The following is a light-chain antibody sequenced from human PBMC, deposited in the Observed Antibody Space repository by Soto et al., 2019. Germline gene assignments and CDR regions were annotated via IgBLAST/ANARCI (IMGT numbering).Light chain of an antibody. CDR2: EVS. J-gene: IGLJ1*01. CDR3: SSYAGSNNSYG. V-gene: IGLV2-8*01. Sequence: QSVLTQLPSASGSPGQSVTISCTGTSSDVGGYNYVSWYQQHPGKAPKLMIHEVSKRPSGVPDRFSGSKSSKTASLTVSGLQAEDEADYYCSSYAGSNNSYGFGTGTKVTVL. CDR1: SSDVGGYNY.